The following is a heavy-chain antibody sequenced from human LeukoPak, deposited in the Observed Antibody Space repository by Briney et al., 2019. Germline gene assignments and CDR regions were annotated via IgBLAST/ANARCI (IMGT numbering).Heavy chain of an antibody. Sequence: GASVKVSCKASGYTFTGYYMHWVRQAPGQGLEWMGWINPNSGGTNYAQEFQGRVTMTRDTSISTAYMELSRLRSDDTAVYYCASTLPANLNNYFDYWGQGTLVTVSS. CDR1: GYTFTGYY. D-gene: IGHD2-21*01. J-gene: IGHJ4*02. CDR3: ASTLPANLNNYFDY. V-gene: IGHV1-2*02. CDR2: INPNSGGT.